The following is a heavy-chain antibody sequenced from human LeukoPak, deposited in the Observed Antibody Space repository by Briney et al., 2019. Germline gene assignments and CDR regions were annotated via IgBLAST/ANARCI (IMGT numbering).Heavy chain of an antibody. CDR2: ISGIAGST. CDR1: GFTFSSYA. Sequence: GGSLRLSCAASGFTFSSYAMSWVRQAPGKGLEWVSVISGIAGSTNYADSVKGRFTISRDSSKNTLYLQMNSLRAEDTAVYYCAKEIYGDATGGRFQHWGQGTLVTVSS. CDR3: AKEIYGDATGGRFQH. V-gene: IGHV3-23*01. J-gene: IGHJ1*01. D-gene: IGHD4/OR15-4a*01.